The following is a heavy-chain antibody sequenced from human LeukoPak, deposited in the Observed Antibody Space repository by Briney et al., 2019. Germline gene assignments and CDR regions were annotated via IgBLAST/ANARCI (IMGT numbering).Heavy chain of an antibody. Sequence: SETLSLTCTVSGGSISSYYWTWIRQPPGKGPEWIGLMSNTGKTYYNPSLKSRVTISVDTSKNQFSLRLTSVTAADTAIYYCARENRYYYLMDVWGKGTTVTVSS. D-gene: IGHD2/OR15-2a*01. CDR3: ARENRYYYLMDV. CDR2: MSNTGKT. V-gene: IGHV4-59*01. CDR1: GGSISSYY. J-gene: IGHJ6*03.